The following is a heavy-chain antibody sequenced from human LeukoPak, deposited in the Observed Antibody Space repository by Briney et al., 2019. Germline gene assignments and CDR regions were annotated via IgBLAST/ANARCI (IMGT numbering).Heavy chain of an antibody. J-gene: IGHJ4*02. Sequence: GGSLRLSCAASGFTFSSYGIHWVRQAPGKGLESVAFIRYDGRSQDYADSVKGRFTISRDDSKNTLYLQMNSLKTEDTAVYYCTTDYYDYVWGSYRPDYWGQGTLVTVSS. V-gene: IGHV3-30*02. CDR2: IRYDGRSQ. CDR1: GFTFSSYG. D-gene: IGHD3-16*02. CDR3: TTDYYDYVWGSYRPDY.